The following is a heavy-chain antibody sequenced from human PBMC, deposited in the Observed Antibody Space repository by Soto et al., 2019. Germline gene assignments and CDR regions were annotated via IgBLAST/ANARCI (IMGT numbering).Heavy chain of an antibody. CDR1: GGTFINYA. J-gene: IGHJ6*02. V-gene: IGHV1-69*01. CDR2: VIPMFGTT. D-gene: IGHD2-2*01. CDR3: ARESGGYCSSTSCPRGYYYYYGMDV. Sequence: QVQLVQSGAEVKKPGSSVIVSCKASGGTFINYAISWVRQAPGQGLEWMGGVIPMFGTTNYAQKFQGRVTITADESTSTAYMELSSLRSEDTAVYYCARESGGYCSSTSCPRGYYYYYGMDVWGQGTTVTVSS.